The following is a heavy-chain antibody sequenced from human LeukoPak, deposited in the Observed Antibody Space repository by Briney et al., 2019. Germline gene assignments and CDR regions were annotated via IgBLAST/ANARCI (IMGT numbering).Heavy chain of an antibody. CDR3: ARIAVSSGWGYFDY. J-gene: IGHJ4*02. Sequence: SETLSLTCTVSGGSISSSSYYWGWIRQPPGKGLEWIGTIYYSGGTYYNPSLKSRVTISVDTSKNQFSLKLSSVTAADTAVYYCARIAVSSGWGYFDYWGQGTLVTASS. D-gene: IGHD6-19*01. CDR1: GGSISSSSYY. V-gene: IGHV4-39*01. CDR2: IYYSGGT.